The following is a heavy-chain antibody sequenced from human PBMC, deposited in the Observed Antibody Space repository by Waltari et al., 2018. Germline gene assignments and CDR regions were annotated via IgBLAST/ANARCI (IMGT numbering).Heavy chain of an antibody. Sequence: QLQLQESGPGLVKPSETLSLPCTVSGGSISSSSYYWGWIRQPPGTGLGWIGSIYYSGSTYYNPSLKSRVTISVDTSKNQFSLKLSSVTAADTAVYYCARHGAIYDFWSGYNYYYYYYGMDVWGQGTTVTVSS. CDR1: GGSISSSSYY. D-gene: IGHD3-3*01. CDR2: IYYSGST. CDR3: ARHGAIYDFWSGYNYYYYYYGMDV. V-gene: IGHV4-39*01. J-gene: IGHJ6*02.